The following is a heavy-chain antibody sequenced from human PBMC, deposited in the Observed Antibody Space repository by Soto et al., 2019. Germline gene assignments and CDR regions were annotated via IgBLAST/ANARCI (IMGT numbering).Heavy chain of an antibody. D-gene: IGHD3-22*01. V-gene: IGHV4-39*01. J-gene: IGHJ4*02. CDR2: IYYSGST. CDR3: ARHAYYYDSSGYLDY. Sequence: SETLSLTCTVSGGSLSSSSYYWGWIRQPPGKGLEWIGSIYYSGSTYYNPSLKSRVTISVDTSKNQFSLKLSSVTAADTAVYYCARHAYYYDSSGYLDYWGQGTLVTVSS. CDR1: GGSLSSSSYY.